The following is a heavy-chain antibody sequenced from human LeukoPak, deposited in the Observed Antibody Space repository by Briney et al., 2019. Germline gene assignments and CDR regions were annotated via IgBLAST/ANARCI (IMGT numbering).Heavy chain of an antibody. J-gene: IGHJ4*02. CDR1: GFIFSTYA. CDR3: AKDRSLCSSTSCYGGPFDY. D-gene: IGHD2-2*01. V-gene: IGHV3-23*01. Sequence: GGSLRLSCAASGFIFSTYAMAWVRQAPGKGLEWVSTISGSGSTTYYADSVKGRFTISRDNAKHSLYLQMNSLRAEDTALYYCAKDRSLCSSTSCYGGPFDYWGQGTLVTVSS. CDR2: ISGSGSTT.